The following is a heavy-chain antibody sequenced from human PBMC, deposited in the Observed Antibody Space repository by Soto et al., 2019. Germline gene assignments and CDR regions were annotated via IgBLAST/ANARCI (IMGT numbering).Heavy chain of an antibody. CDR2: IDPSDSYT. CDR3: ARQEDIAARPQYYGMDV. CDR1: GYSFTSYW. V-gene: IGHV5-10-1*01. D-gene: IGHD6-6*01. Sequence: GESLKISCNGSGYSFTSYWISWVRQMPGKGLEWMGRIDPSDSYTNYSPSFQGHVTISADKSISTAYLQWSSLKASDTAMYYCARQEDIAARPQYYGMDVWGQGTTVTVSS. J-gene: IGHJ6*02.